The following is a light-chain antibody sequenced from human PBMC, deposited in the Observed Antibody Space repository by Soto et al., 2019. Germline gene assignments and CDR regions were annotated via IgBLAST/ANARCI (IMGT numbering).Light chain of an antibody. Sequence: DIVVPPYPSFLSASVAVGVTITCRASQDISSNLAWYQQKPGKAPKLLIYAASTLQSGVPSRFSGSGSGTEFTLTISSLQPEDFATYYCQQFNSYPITFGQGTRLEIK. CDR1: QDISSN. V-gene: IGKV1-9*01. J-gene: IGKJ5*01. CDR3: QQFNSYPIT. CDR2: AAS.